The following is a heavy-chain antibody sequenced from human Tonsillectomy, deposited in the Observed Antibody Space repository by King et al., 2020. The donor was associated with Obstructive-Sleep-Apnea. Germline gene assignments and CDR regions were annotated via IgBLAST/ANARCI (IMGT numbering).Heavy chain of an antibody. CDR1: GCTFSSYG. J-gene: IGHJ4*02. V-gene: IGHV3-30*18. CDR3: AKPRGDYYDSSGYGH. CDR2: ISYVGSNK. Sequence: VQLVESGGGVVQPGRSLRLSCAASGCTFSSYGMHWVRQAPGKGLEWVAVISYVGSNKYYAGSVKGRFTISRDNSKNTLYLQMNSLRAEDTAVYYCAKPRGDYYDSSGYGHWGQGTLVTVSS. D-gene: IGHD3-22*01.